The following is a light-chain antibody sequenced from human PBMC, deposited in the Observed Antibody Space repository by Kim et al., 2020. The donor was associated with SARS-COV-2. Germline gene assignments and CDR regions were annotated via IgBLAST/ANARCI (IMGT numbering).Light chain of an antibody. J-gene: IGLJ3*02. Sequence: QSVLTQPPSASGTPGQRVTISCSGGSSNIGSNPVNWYHQLPGTAPKLLIYSNNQRPSGVPDRFSGSKSGTSASLAISGLQSEDEADYYCAAWDDSLNGWVFGGGTQLTVL. V-gene: IGLV1-44*01. CDR3: AAWDDSLNGWV. CDR1: SSNIGSNP. CDR2: SNN.